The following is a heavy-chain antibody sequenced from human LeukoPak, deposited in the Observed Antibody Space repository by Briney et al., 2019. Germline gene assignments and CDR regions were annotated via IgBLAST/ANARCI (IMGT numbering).Heavy chain of an antibody. Sequence: PGGSLRLSCAASAFSLNAYNMNWVRQAPGKGLEWVSGITAGSTSTYYADSVKGRFTISRDNSKNTVYLQMDSLRAEDTALYYCAKDHGFSNYYHYGMDVWGQGTTVTVSS. CDR2: ITAGSTST. CDR1: AFSLNAYN. D-gene: IGHD3-10*01. V-gene: IGHV3-23*01. CDR3: AKDHGFSNYYHYGMDV. J-gene: IGHJ6*02.